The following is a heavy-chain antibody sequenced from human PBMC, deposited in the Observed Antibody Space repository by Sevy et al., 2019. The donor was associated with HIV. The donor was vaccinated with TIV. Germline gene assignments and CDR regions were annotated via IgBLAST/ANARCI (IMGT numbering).Heavy chain of an antibody. CDR3: ARGSGNYGSYYSDY. CDR1: GFTFSEPP. D-gene: IGHD4-4*01. V-gene: IGHV3-21*01. Sequence: GGSLRLSCTASGFTFSEPPMYWVRHAPGKGLDWVSSISSSGTYKYYADSVKGRFTISRDNAKNSLYLQMDSLRAEDTAVYYCARGSGNYGSYYSDYWGQGALVTVSS. CDR2: ISSSGTYK. J-gene: IGHJ4*02.